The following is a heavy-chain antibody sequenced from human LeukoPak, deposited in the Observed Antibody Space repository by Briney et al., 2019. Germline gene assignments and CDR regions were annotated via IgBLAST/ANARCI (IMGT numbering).Heavy chain of an antibody. Sequence: PTGGSLRLSCAASGFTFSSYAMSWVRQAPGKGLEWVSAISGSGGSTYYADSVKGRFTISRDNAKNSLYLQMSSLRAEDTAVYYCARVGGVTMIPWGQGTLVTVSS. CDR3: ARVGGVTMIP. V-gene: IGHV3-23*01. CDR1: GFTFSSYA. J-gene: IGHJ5*02. D-gene: IGHD3-22*01. CDR2: ISGSGGST.